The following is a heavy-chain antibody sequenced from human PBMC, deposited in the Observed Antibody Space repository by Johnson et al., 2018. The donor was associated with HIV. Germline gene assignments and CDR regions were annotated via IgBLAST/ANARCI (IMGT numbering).Heavy chain of an antibody. CDR1: GFTFSSYG. V-gene: IGHV3-33*05. D-gene: IGHD3-9*01. Sequence: QVQLVESGGGVVQPGRSLRLSCAASGFTFSSYGMHWVRQAPGKGLEWVAVISYDGSNKYYADSVKGRFIISRDNRKNTLYLQMNSLSAEDTAMYFCAKHISYDILTGYYDWDAFDVWGQGTMVTVSS. CDR3: AKHISYDILTGYYDWDAFDV. CDR2: ISYDGSNK. J-gene: IGHJ3*01.